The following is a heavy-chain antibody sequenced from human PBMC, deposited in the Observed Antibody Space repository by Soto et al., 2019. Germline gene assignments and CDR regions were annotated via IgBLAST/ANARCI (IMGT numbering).Heavy chain of an antibody. Sequence: QVQLQQWGAGLLKPSETLSLTCAVYGGSFSGYYWSWIRQPPGKGLEWIGEINHSGSTNYNPSLKSRVTISVDTSKNQFSLKLSSVTAADTAVYYCAREELLWFGEDRFTGDYWGQGTLVTVSS. CDR3: AREELLWFGEDRFTGDY. V-gene: IGHV4-34*01. CDR2: INHSGST. J-gene: IGHJ4*02. CDR1: GGSFSGYY. D-gene: IGHD3-10*01.